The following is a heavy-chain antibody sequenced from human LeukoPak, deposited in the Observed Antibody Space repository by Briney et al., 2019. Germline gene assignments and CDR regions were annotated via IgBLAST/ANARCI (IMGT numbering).Heavy chain of an antibody. CDR1: GFTFSSYS. V-gene: IGHV3-21*01. CDR2: ISSSSSYI. Sequence: GGSLRLSCAASGFTFSSYSMNWVRQTPGKGLEWVSSISSSSSYIYYADSVKGRFTISRDSAKNSLYLQMNSLRAEDTAVYYCASERGYSYGTAEYFQHWGQGTLVTVSS. D-gene: IGHD5-18*01. J-gene: IGHJ1*01. CDR3: ASERGYSYGTAEYFQH.